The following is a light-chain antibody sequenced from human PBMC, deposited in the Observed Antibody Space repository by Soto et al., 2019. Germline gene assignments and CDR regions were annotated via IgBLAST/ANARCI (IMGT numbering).Light chain of an antibody. V-gene: IGKV1-39*01. J-gene: IGKJ1*01. CDR3: QQSYGTPRT. CDR2: AAS. CDR1: QSISSY. Sequence: DIQMTQSPSSLSASVGGRVTITCRASQSISSYLNWYQQKPGKAPKLLIYAASSLQSGVPSRFSGSGSGTDFTLTISSLQPEDFATYYCQQSYGTPRTFGQGTKVDIK.